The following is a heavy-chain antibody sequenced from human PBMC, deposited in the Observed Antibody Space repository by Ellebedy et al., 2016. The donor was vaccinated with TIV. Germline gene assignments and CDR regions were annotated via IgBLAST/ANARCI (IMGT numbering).Heavy chain of an antibody. V-gene: IGHV3-7*03. Sequence: GESLKISXAASGFTFSSYWMNWVRQAPGKGLEWVANIKQDGSEKYYVDSVKGRFTISRDNAKNSLYLQMNSLRVDDTAVYYCARSIVGRNNYYLDYWGQGTLVTVSS. CDR1: GFTFSSYW. J-gene: IGHJ4*02. CDR2: IKQDGSEK. CDR3: ARSIVGRNNYYLDY. D-gene: IGHD1-26*01.